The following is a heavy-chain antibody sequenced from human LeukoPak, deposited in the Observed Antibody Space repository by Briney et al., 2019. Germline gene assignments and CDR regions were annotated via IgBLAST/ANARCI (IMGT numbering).Heavy chain of an antibody. CDR2: FDPEDGET. D-gene: IGHD3-10*01. Sequence: ASVKVSCKVSGYTLTELSMHWVRQAPGKGLEWMGGFDPEDGETIYAQKFQGRVTMTEDTSTDTAYMELSSLRSDDTAVYYCARVALWFGESDYWGQGTLVTVSS. J-gene: IGHJ4*02. V-gene: IGHV1-24*01. CDR3: ARVALWFGESDY. CDR1: GYTLTELS.